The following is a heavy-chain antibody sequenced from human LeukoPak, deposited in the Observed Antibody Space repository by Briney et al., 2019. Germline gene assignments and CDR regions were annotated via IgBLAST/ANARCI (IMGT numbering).Heavy chain of an antibody. J-gene: IGHJ6*02. V-gene: IGHV4-4*07. CDR3: ARGGDSSGWFVPYYYYYGMDV. D-gene: IGHD6-19*01. CDR2: IYTSGST. CDR1: GGSISSYY. Sequence: SETLSLTCTVSGGSISSYYWSWIRQPAGKGLEWIGRIYTSGSTNYNPSLKSRVTMSVDTSKNQFSLKLSSVTAADTAVYYCARGGDSSGWFVPYYYYYGMDVWGQGTTVTASS.